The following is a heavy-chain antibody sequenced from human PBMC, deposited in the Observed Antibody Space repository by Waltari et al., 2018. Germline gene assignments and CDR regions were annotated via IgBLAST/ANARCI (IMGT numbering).Heavy chain of an antibody. CDR3: ARNIAAAAALVDY. V-gene: IGHV4-31*03. Sequence: QVQLQESGPGLVKPSQTLSLTCTVSGGSISSGGYYWSWIRQPPGKGLEWIGYIYYSGSTYYNPSRKSRVTISVDTSKNQFSLKLSAVTAADTAVYYCARNIAAAAALVDYWGQGTLVTVSS. J-gene: IGHJ4*02. CDR1: GGSISSGGYY. CDR2: IYYSGST. D-gene: IGHD6-13*01.